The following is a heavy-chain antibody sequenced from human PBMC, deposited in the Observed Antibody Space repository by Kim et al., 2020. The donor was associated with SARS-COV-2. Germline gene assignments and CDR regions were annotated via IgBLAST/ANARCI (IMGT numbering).Heavy chain of an antibody. J-gene: IGHJ4*02. CDR1: GFTFSSYA. CDR3: AKSSHGGVAGTSFDY. D-gene: IGHD6-19*01. CDR2: ISGSGGST. V-gene: IGHV3-23*01. Sequence: GGSLRLSCAASGFTFSSYAMSLVRQAPGKGLEWVSAISGSGGSTYYADSVKGRFTISRDNSKNTLYLQMNSLRAEDTAVYYCAKSSHGGVAGTSFDYWGQRTLVTVSS.